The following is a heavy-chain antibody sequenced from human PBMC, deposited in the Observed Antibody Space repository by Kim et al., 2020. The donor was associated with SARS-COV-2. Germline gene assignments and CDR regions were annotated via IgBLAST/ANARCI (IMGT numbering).Heavy chain of an antibody. J-gene: IGHJ5*02. CDR1: GYTFTSYG. Sequence: ASVKVSCKASGYTFTSYGISWVRQAPGQGLEWMGWISAYNGNTNYAQKLQGRVTMTTDTSTSTAYMELRSLRSDDTAVYYCARDKSIVGEPEEEKTRRVDPWGQGTLVTVSS. CDR2: ISAYNGNT. V-gene: IGHV1-18*01. CDR3: ARDKSIVGEPEEEKTRRVDP. D-gene: IGHD1-26*01.